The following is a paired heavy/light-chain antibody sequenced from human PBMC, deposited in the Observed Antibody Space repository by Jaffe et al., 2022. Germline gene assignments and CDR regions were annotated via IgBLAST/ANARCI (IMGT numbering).Light chain of an antibody. J-gene: IGLJ2*01. CDR3: QAWDKTDVV. CDR1: DLVTEF. Sequence: SYTLTQPPSVSVSPGHTASIACSGDDLVTEFVFWYQQKPGQSPALVLYQTSKRRSGVPERFSGSKSGNIATLTISGAQTMDEADYYCQAWDKTDVVFGGGTKLFVL. V-gene: IGLV3-1*01. CDR2: QTS.
Heavy chain of an antibody. CDR1: GYSFNNFA. CDR2: INVGNENT. CDR3: ALIVSVPLALGLDGGDF. V-gene: IGHV1-3*01. D-gene: IGHD2-21*01. Sequence: QVHFVQSGAEVKKPGASVKISCKPSGYSFNNFAIHWVRQAPGQGLEWMGWINVGNENTQYSERFQGRVTISWDTSATAAYMELRTLRSEDTALYYCALIVSVPLALGLDGGDFWGQGTLVTVSS. J-gene: IGHJ4*02.